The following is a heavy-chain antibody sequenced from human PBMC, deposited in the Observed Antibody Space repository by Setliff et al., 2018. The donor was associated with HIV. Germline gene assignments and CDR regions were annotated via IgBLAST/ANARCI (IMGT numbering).Heavy chain of an antibody. CDR2: IIPMFGTL. V-gene: IGHV1-69*05. D-gene: IGHD5-18*01. CDR1: GGTFSSYA. Sequence: GASVKVSCKASGGTFSSYAINWVRQAPGQGLEWMGGIIPMFGTLNFAQKFQGRVTITTDESTSTAYMELNSLRSEDTAVYYCARGHSHGYGYSRRSDPFDIWGQGTMVTVSS. J-gene: IGHJ3*02. CDR3: ARGHSHGYGYSRRSDPFDI.